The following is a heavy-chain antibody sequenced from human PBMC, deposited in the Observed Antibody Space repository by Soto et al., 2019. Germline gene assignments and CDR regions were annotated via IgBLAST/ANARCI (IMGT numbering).Heavy chain of an antibody. D-gene: IGHD6-6*01. CDR3: ARDPNNSSSWWLDP. Sequence: QVQLVESGGGLVKPGGSLRLSWAGSGFTFSGYYMPWIRQAPGKGLEWVSYISDGSSYTNYADSVKGRFTISRDNDKNSLFLQMNNLRTDDTAVYYCARDPNNSSSWWLDPWGRGTLVTVSS. V-gene: IGHV3-11*06. CDR1: GFTFSGYY. CDR2: ISDGSSYT. J-gene: IGHJ5*02.